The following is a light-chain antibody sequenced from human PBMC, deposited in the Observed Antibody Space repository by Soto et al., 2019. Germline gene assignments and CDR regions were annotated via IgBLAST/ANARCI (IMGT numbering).Light chain of an antibody. CDR1: SSNIGSNT. CDR3: AAGDDSLNARC. V-gene: IGLV1-44*01. Sequence: QSVLTQPPSASGTPGQRVTISCSGSSSNIGSNTVNWYQQLPGTAPKLLIYSNNQRPSGVPDRFSGSKSGTSASLAISGLQSEDEADYYCAAGDDSLNARCFGTGTRVTVL. J-gene: IGLJ1*01. CDR2: SNN.